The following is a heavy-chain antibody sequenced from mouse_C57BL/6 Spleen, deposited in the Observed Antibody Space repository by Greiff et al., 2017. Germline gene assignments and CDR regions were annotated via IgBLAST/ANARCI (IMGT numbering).Heavy chain of an antibody. CDR3: ARFYDDAMDY. D-gene: IGHD2-3*01. V-gene: IGHV1-52*01. Sequence: VQLQQPGAELVRPGSSVKLSCKASGYTFTSYWMHWVKQRPIQGLEWIGNIDPSDSETHYNQKFKDKATLTVDKSSSTAYMQRSSLTSEDSAVYYCARFYDDAMDYWGQGTSVTVSS. CDR2: IDPSDSET. CDR1: GYTFTSYW. J-gene: IGHJ4*01.